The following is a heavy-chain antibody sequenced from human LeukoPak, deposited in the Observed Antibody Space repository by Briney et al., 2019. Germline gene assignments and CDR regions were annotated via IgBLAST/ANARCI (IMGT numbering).Heavy chain of an antibody. V-gene: IGHV1-18*01. CDR2: ISAYNGNT. CDR3: AKARPVADCATTSFFSYY. D-gene: IGHD2-2*01. J-gene: IGHJ4*02. Sequence: GASVKVSCKASGYIYTRYVISGVRPRPGQGLEWVGWISAYNGNTKFAPNLQERVTMTTDTSTATADMELKRLRLNERAVCFCAKARPVADCATTSFFSYYWGQGTLVTVSS. CDR1: GYIYTRYV.